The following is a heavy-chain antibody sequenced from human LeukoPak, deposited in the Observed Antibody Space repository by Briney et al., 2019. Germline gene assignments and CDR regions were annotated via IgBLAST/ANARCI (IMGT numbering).Heavy chain of an antibody. CDR1: GFTFTSYW. V-gene: IGHV3-74*01. CDR2: VNSDGSST. J-gene: IGHJ6*02. CDR3: ARGRYYGMDV. Sequence: GGSLRLSRAASGFTFTSYWMHWVRQALGKGLVWVSRVNSDGSSTTYADSVKGRFTISRDNAKNTLYLQMNSLRAEDTAVYYCARGRYYGMDVWGQGTTVTVSS.